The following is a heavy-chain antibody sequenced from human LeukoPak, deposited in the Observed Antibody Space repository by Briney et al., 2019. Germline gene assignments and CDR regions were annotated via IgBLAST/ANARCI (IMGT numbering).Heavy chain of an antibody. D-gene: IGHD3-22*01. CDR1: GGSISSSSYY. CDR3: ARVGYYDSSGYYYYYYMDV. J-gene: IGHJ6*03. Sequence: SETLSLTCTVSGGSISSSSYYWGWIRQPPEKGLECIGSIYYSGGTYYNPSLKSRVTISEDTSKNQFSLKLSSVTAADTAVYYCARVGYYDSSGYYYYYYMDVWGKGTTVTVSS. CDR2: IYYSGGT. V-gene: IGHV4-39*07.